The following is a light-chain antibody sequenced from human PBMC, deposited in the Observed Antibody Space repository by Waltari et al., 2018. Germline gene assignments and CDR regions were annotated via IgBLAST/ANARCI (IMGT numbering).Light chain of an antibody. J-gene: IGKJ1*01. V-gene: IGKV3-20*01. CDR3: QHYESLPVT. CDR2: HAS. CDR1: QSISKY. Sequence: EIVLTQPPGTLSLSPGERAPLSCRASQSISKYLAWYQQKPGQAPRLLIYHASSRAAGIPDRFSGSGSGTDFSLTISRLEPEDFAVYYCQHYESLPVTFGQGTKVEIK.